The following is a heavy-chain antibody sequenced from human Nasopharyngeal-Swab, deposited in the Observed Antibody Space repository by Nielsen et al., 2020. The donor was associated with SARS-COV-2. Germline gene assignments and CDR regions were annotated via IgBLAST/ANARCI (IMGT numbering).Heavy chain of an antibody. CDR3: AIPRGRYDSSGYYYGVDY. Sequence: SVKVSCRASGGTFSSYAISWVRQAPGQGLEWMGGIIPIFGTANYAQKFQGRVTITADKSTSTAYMELSSLRSEDTAVYYCAIPRGRYDSSGYYYGVDYWGQGTLVTVSS. V-gene: IGHV1-69*06. CDR2: IIPIFGTA. J-gene: IGHJ4*02. D-gene: IGHD3-22*01. CDR1: GGTFSSYA.